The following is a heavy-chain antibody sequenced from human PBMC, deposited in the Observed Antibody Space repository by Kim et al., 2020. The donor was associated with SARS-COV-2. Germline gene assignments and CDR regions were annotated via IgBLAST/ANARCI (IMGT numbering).Heavy chain of an antibody. Sequence: SGISGTGGNTYYADSVKGRFTISRDNSKNTLYLKMNSLSAEDTAIYYCAKGPWSSWGQGTLVTVSS. CDR3: AKGPWSS. CDR2: ISGTGGNT. V-gene: IGHV3-23*01. J-gene: IGHJ5*02. D-gene: IGHD1-26*01.